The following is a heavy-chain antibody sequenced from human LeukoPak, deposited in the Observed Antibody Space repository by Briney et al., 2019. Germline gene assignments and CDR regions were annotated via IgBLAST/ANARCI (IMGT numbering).Heavy chain of an antibody. V-gene: IGHV4-39*07. CDR1: GGSISSSSCY. J-gene: IGHJ4*02. CDR3: ARENWRSKSIDFDS. CDR2: IYYSGST. Sequence: PSETLSLTCTVSGGSISSSSCYWGWIRQPPGKGLEWIGSIYYSGSTYYNPSLKSRVTISVDTSKNQFSLRLSSVTAADTAAYFCARENWRSKSIDFDSWGQGTLVTVSS. D-gene: IGHD6-6*01.